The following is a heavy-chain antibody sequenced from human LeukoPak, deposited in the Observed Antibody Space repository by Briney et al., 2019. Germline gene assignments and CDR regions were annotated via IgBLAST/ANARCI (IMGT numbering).Heavy chain of an antibody. CDR2: ITYSGST. Sequence: SETLSLTCAVYGGSFSGYYWSWIRQSPGKGLEWIGEITYSGSTNSNPTLESRLTISQDISKNRFSPKLSSVTAADTAVYYCARYYDVLTGYYTFDYWGQGTLVTVSS. V-gene: IGHV4-34*01. CDR1: GGSFSGYY. J-gene: IGHJ4*02. CDR3: ARYYDVLTGYYTFDY. D-gene: IGHD3-9*01.